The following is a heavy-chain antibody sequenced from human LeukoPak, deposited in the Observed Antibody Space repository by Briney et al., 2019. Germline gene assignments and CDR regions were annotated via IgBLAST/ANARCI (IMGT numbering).Heavy chain of an antibody. J-gene: IGHJ6*03. V-gene: IGHV3-7*01. Sequence: SLRPSCAASGFTFSSYWMSCVSQAAGKGLEWVANINQDGSEKIYVGFMKGRFTISRDNAKNSLYLQMNSLTVEDTAVYYCARERAAAENYMDVWGKGTTVTVSS. CDR2: INQDGSEK. D-gene: IGHD6-13*01. CDR1: GFTFSSYW. CDR3: ARERAAAENYMDV.